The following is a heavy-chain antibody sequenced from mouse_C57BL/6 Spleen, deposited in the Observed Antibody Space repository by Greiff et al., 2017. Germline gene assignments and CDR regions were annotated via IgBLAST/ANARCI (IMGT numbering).Heavy chain of an antibody. D-gene: IGHD2-1*01. Sequence: QVQLKQSGAELVMPGASVKLSCKASGYTFTSYWMHWVKQRPGQGLEWIGEIDPSDSYTNYKQKFKGKSTLTVDKSSSTAYMQLSSLTSEDSAVYYCARSERNYGNLYSMDYWGQGTSVTVSS. CDR2: IDPSDSYT. V-gene: IGHV1-69*01. CDR1: GYTFTSYW. J-gene: IGHJ4*01. CDR3: ARSERNYGNLYSMDY.